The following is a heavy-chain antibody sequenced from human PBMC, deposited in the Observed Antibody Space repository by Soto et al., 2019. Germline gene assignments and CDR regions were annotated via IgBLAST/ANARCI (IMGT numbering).Heavy chain of an antibody. V-gene: IGHV3-23*01. CDR1: GFTFSSYA. Sequence: PGESLRLSCAASGFTFSSYAMSWVRQAPGKGLEWVSAISGSGGSTYYADSVKGRFTISRDNSKNTLYLQMNSLRAEDTAVYYCASTPGGVLRFLEWSRTHYFDYWGQGTLVTVSS. CDR3: ASTPGGVLRFLEWSRTHYFDY. J-gene: IGHJ4*02. D-gene: IGHD3-3*01. CDR2: ISGSGGST.